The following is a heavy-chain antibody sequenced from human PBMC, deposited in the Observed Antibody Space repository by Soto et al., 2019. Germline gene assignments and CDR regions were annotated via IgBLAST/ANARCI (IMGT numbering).Heavy chain of an antibody. J-gene: IGHJ6*02. D-gene: IGHD3-10*01. V-gene: IGHV4-34*01. CDR2: INHSGST. Sequence: SLTCAVYGGSFSGYYWSWIRQPPGKGLEWIGEINHSGSTNYNPSLKSRVTISVDTSKNQFSLKLSSVTAADTAVYYCARGVMVRGVTPYYYYYGMDVWGQGTTVTVSS. CDR3: ARGVMVRGVTPYYYYYGMDV. CDR1: GGSFSGYY.